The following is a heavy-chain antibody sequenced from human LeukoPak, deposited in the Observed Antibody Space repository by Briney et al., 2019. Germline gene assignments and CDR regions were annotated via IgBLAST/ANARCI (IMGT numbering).Heavy chain of an antibody. CDR1: GFTFSSYS. D-gene: IGHD3-16*02. Sequence: GGSLRLSCAASGFTFSSYSMNWVRQAPGKGLEWVSSISSSSSYIYYADSVKGRFTISRDNAKNSLYLQMNSLRAEDTAVYYCARGGVVMITFGGVIVIPRAFDYRGQGTLVTVSS. V-gene: IGHV3-21*01. CDR3: ARGGVVMITFGGVIVIPRAFDY. CDR2: ISSSSSYI. J-gene: IGHJ4*02.